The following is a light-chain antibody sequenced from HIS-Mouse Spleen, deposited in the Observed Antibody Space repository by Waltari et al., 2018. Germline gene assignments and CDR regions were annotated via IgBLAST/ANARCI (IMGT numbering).Light chain of an antibody. Sequence: QSALTQPASVSGSPGQSITISCTGTSSDVGGYNYVSWYQQHQGKAPKLMIYEVSNRSSGVSNRFSGSQSGNTASLTISGLQAEDEADYYCSSYTSSSTLDVVFGGGTKLTVL. V-gene: IGLV2-14*01. CDR2: EVS. J-gene: IGLJ2*01. CDR3: SSYTSSSTLDVV. CDR1: SSDVGGYNY.